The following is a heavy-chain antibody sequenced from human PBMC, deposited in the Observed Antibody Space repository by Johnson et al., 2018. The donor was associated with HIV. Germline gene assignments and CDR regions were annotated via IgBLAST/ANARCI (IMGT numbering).Heavy chain of an antibody. Sequence: QLVESGGGLVQPGGSLRLSCAASGFSFDDYAMHWVRQVPGKGLEWVAGIGWNGLTIGYVDSVKGRFTISRNAATNSLYLRMDSLRTEDTALYYCPKAIAPARPLSRGEAAAPRGYAADIWGQGTMVTVSS. V-gene: IGHV3-9*01. CDR1: GFSFDDYA. CDR3: PKAIAPARPLSRGEAAAPRGYAADI. J-gene: IGHJ3*02. D-gene: IGHD6-6*01. CDR2: IGWNGLTI.